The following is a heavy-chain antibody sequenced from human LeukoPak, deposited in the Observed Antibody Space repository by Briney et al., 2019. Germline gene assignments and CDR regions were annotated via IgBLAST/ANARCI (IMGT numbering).Heavy chain of an antibody. CDR2: IRYDGNNQ. D-gene: IGHD3-10*01. V-gene: IGHV3-30*02. J-gene: IGHJ4*02. CDR3: AKGSYYASGTYLGGDY. Sequence: GGSLRLSCAASGFTFSTYGMHWVRQAPGKGLEWVAFIRYDGNNQYYADSVKGRFTISRDNSKNTLYLQMNSLRTDDTAVYYCAKGSYYASGTYLGGDYWGQGTLVTASS. CDR1: GFTFSTYG.